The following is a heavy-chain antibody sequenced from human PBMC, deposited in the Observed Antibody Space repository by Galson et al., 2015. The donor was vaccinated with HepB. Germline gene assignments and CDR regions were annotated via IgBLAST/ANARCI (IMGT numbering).Heavy chain of an antibody. J-gene: IGHJ6*02. D-gene: IGHD2-15*01. CDR1: GFTFSSYA. V-gene: IGHV3-30*04. CDR3: ARDILGVDYYYYGMDV. CDR2: ISYDGSNK. Sequence: SLRLSCAASGFTFSSYAMHWVRQAPGKGLEWVAVISYDGSNKYYADSVKGRFTISRDNSKNTLYLQMNSLRAEDTAVYYCARDILGVDYYYYGMDVWGQGTTVTVSS.